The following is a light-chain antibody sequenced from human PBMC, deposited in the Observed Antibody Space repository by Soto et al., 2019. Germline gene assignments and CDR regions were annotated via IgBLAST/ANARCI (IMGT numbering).Light chain of an antibody. J-gene: IGLJ1*01. CDR3: SSYSCNTTRRHL. CDR1: SSDVGAYNY. V-gene: IGLV2-14*01. CDR2: EVS. Sequence: QSALTQPASVSGSPGQSITISCTGASSDVGAYNYVSWYQQNPGKAPKLMVYEVSNRPSGVSDRFSGSKSGNTASLTISGLEPEAEADAYCSSYSCNTTRRHLFATGTKVTVL.